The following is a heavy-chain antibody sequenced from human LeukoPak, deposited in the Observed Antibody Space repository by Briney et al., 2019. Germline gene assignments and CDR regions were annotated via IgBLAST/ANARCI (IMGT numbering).Heavy chain of an antibody. CDR2: ISDSGGTT. V-gene: IGHV3-23*01. D-gene: IGHD3-10*01. J-gene: IGHJ3*02. Sequence: PGGSLRLSCAASGFTFSSYAMSWVRHAPGAGLEWVSAISDSGGTTYYADSVKGRFTISRDNSKNTLYLQMNSLKAEDTAVYYCARPPMVRGVIITGDDVFDIWGQGTMVTVSS. CDR3: ARPPMVRGVIITGDDVFDI. CDR1: GFTFSSYA.